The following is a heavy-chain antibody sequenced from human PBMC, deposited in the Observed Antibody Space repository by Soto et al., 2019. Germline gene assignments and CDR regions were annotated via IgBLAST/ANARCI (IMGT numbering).Heavy chain of an antibody. J-gene: IGHJ4*02. V-gene: IGHV1-46*01. D-gene: IGHD1-26*01. CDR2: INPSGGST. Sequence: ASVKVSCKASGYTFTSYYMHWVRQAPGQGPEWMGIINPSGGSTTYAQKFQGRVTMTGDTSTSTVYMELSSLRSEDTAVYYCAGDGPSGSYNLDYWGQGTLVTVSS. CDR3: AGDGPSGSYNLDY. CDR1: GYTFTSYY.